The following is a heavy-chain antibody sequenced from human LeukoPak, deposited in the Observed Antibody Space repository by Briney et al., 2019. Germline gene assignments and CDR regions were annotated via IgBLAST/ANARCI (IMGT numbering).Heavy chain of an antibody. CDR2: IYSSGST. Sequence: NPSETPSLTCTVSDGSISSYYWNYIRQPPGKGLEWIGYIYSSGSTNYNPSLKSRVTISLDTSKNQFFLNLNSVTAADTAVYYCARGVVRSGSYFAFDIWGQGTMVSVSS. D-gene: IGHD3-10*01. CDR1: DGSISSYY. J-gene: IGHJ3*02. CDR3: ARGVVRSGSYFAFDI. V-gene: IGHV4-59*01.